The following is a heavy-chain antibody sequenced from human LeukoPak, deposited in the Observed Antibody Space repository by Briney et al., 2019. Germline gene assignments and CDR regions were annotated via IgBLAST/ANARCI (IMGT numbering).Heavy chain of an antibody. CDR2: ISGSGGST. V-gene: IGHV3-23*01. CDR1: GFTFSSYA. D-gene: IGHD3-22*01. J-gene: IGHJ4*02. CDR3: AKTYYYDSSGYDH. Sequence: GGSLRLSCAVSGFTFSSYAMSWVRQAPGKGLEWVSAISGSGGSTYYADSVKGRFTISRDNSKNTLYLQMNSLRAEDTAVYYCAKTYYYDSSGYDHWGQGTLVTVSS.